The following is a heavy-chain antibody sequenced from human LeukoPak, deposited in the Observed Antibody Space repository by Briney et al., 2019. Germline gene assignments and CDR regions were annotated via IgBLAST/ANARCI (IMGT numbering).Heavy chain of an antibody. Sequence: PGGSLRLSCAASGFTFSSYAMSWVRQAPGKGLEWVSAISGSGGSTYYADSVKGRFTISRDNSKNTLYLQMNSLRAEDTAVYYCARELDSSGWSGPSDYWGQGTLVTVSS. J-gene: IGHJ4*02. CDR1: GFTFSSYA. V-gene: IGHV3-23*01. CDR2: ISGSGGST. D-gene: IGHD6-19*01. CDR3: ARELDSSGWSGPSDY.